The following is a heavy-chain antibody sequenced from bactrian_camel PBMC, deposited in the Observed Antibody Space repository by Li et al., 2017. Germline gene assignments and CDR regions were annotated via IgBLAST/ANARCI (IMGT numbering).Heavy chain of an antibody. V-gene: IGHV3S53*01. J-gene: IGHJ4*01. D-gene: IGHD5*01. Sequence: QVQLVESGGGSVQTGGSLRLSCAASGNFRMVAWFRQAPGKKREGVAGLGDDGSTTYAEFAKGRFTISKDDAKNIVHLQMNELKPEDTAMYSCAECAGTGGAYWGQGTQVTVS. CDR3: AECAGTGGAY. CDR1: GNFRMV. CDR2: LGDDGST.